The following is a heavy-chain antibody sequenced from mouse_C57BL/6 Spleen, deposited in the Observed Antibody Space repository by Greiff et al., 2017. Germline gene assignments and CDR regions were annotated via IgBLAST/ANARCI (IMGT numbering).Heavy chain of an antibody. V-gene: IGHV1-19*01. Sequence: EVKLQESGPVLVKPGASVKMSCKASGYTFTDYYMNWVKQSHGKSLEWIGVINPYNGGTSYNQKFKGKATLTVDKSSSTAYMELNSLTSEDSAVYCCARWRDYAMDYWGQGTSVTVSS. CDR3: ARWRDYAMDY. CDR1: GYTFTDYY. CDR2: INPYNGGT. J-gene: IGHJ4*01.